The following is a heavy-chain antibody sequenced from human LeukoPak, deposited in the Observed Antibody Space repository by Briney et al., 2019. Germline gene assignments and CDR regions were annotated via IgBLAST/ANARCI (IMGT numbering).Heavy chain of an antibody. D-gene: IGHD3-10*01. J-gene: IGHJ5*02. CDR2: ISAYNGNT. V-gene: IGHV1-18*04. Sequence: ASVKASCKASGYTFTGYYMHWVRQAPGQGLEWMGWISAYNGNTNYAQKLQGRVTMTTDTSTSTAYMELRSLRSDDTAVYYCAIYGSDNWFDPWGQGTLVTVSS. CDR3: AIYGSDNWFDP. CDR1: GYTFTGYY.